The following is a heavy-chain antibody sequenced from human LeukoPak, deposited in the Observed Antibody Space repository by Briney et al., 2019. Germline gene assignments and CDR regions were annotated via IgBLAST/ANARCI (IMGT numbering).Heavy chain of an antibody. V-gene: IGHV3-7*01. Sequence: GGSLRLSCAASGFTFSSNWMTWVRQAPGKGLELVANIKQDRSEKYYVDFVKGRFTISRDNAKNSLYLQMNSLRAEDTAVYYCARLREIPVFGVVTKSTSYFDYWGQGTLVTVSS. J-gene: IGHJ4*02. CDR2: IKQDRSEK. D-gene: IGHD3-3*01. CDR3: ARLREIPVFGVVTKSTSYFDY. CDR1: GFTFSSNW.